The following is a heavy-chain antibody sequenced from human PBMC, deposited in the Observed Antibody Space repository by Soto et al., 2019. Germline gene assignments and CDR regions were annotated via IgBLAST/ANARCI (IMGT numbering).Heavy chain of an antibody. CDR2: IYSSGKT. J-gene: IGHJ3*01. CDR3: AGERTYQMFGDDALDF. V-gene: IGHV4-4*07. D-gene: IGHD2-2*01. CDR1: GGSLNNYN. Sequence: SETLSLTCTVSGGSLNNYNWNWIRQSAGTGLEWIGRIYSSGKTYYNPSLKSRVTLSLDMLNNQISLKVTSVTAADTAMYYCAGERTYQMFGDDALDFWGLGTKVTVSS.